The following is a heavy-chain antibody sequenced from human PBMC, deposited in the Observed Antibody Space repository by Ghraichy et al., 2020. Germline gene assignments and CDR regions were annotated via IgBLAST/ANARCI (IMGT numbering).Heavy chain of an antibody. CDR2: IYHSGST. V-gene: IGHV4-30-2*01. D-gene: IGHD2-15*01. CDR1: GGSISSGGYS. Sequence: SETLSLTCTVSGGSISSGGYSWSWIRQPPGKGLEWIGYIYHSGSTYYNPSLKSRVTISVDRSKNQFSLKLSSVTAADTAVYYCARLGFCRGGSCYSGYNWFDPWGQGTLGTVSS. J-gene: IGHJ5*02. CDR3: ARLGFCRGGSCYSGYNWFDP.